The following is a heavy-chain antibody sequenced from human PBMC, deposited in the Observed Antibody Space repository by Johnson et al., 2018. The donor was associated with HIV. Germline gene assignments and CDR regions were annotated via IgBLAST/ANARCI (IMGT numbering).Heavy chain of an antibody. CDR2: IYSGGST. V-gene: IGHV3-66*01. CDR3: AREDSAFDI. CDR1: GFTFEDYG. J-gene: IGHJ3*02. Sequence: VQLVESGGGVVRPGGSLRLSCAVSGFTFEDYGISWVRQAPGKGLEWVSVIYSGGSTYYADSVKGRFTISRDNSKNTLYLQMNSLRAEDTAVYYCAREDSAFDIWGQGTMVTVSS.